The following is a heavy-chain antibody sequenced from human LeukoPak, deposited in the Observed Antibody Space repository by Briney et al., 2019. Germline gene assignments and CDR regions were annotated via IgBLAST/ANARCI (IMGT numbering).Heavy chain of an antibody. D-gene: IGHD3-22*01. J-gene: IGHJ4*02. V-gene: IGHV3-15*01. Sequence: GGSLRLSCAASGFTFSNAWMSWVCQAPGKGLEWVGRIKSKTDGGTTDYAAPVKGRFTISRDDSKNTLYLQMNSLKTVDTAVYYCTTDPEDSYYYDSSGYGYWGQGTLVTVSS. CDR1: GFTFSNAW. CDR2: IKSKTDGGTT. CDR3: TTDPEDSYYYDSSGYGY.